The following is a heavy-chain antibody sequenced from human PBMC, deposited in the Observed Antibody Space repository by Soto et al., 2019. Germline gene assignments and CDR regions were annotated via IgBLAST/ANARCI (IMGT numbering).Heavy chain of an antibody. V-gene: IGHV3-30*18. CDR1: GFTFSSYA. Sequence: QVQLVESGGGVVQPGRSLRLSCAASGFTFSSYAMHWVRQAPGKGLEWVAVTAYDESHMYYADSVKGRFTISRDNSKNTLNFQMNSVRANDTALYYCAKKLNVLGGYYNTGLEHWGKATVGSVSS. CDR3: AKKLNVLGGYYNTGLEH. J-gene: IGHJ5*02. D-gene: IGHD3-10*01. CDR2: TAYDESHM.